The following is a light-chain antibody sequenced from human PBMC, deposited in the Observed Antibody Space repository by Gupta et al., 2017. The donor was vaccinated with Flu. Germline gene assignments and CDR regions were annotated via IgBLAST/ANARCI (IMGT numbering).Light chain of an antibody. CDR2: LGS. J-gene: IGKJ4*01. CDR3: MQALQTPLT. CDR1: QSLLHSKGYNY. Sequence: DIVMTQSPLSLPVTPGEPASISCRSSQSLLHSKGYNYLIWYLQKPGQSPQLLISLGSNRASGVPDRFSGSGSGTDFTLKISRVEAEDVGVYYCMQALQTPLTFGGGTKVEIK. V-gene: IGKV2-28*01.